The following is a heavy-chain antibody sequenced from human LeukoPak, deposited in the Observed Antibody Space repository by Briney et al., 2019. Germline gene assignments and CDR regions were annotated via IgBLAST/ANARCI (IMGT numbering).Heavy chain of an antibody. V-gene: IGHV6-1*01. CDR1: GDSVSSNSAA. J-gene: IGHJ6*02. CDR3: ARDLADILTGYYTYYYYYGMDV. Sequence: SQTLSLTCAISGDSVSSNSAAWHWIRQSPSRGLEWLGRTYYRSKWYNDYAVSVKSRITINPDTSKNQFSLQLNSVTPEDTAVYYCARDLADILTGYYTYYYYYGMDVWGQGTTVTVSS. D-gene: IGHD3-9*01. CDR2: TYYRSKWYN.